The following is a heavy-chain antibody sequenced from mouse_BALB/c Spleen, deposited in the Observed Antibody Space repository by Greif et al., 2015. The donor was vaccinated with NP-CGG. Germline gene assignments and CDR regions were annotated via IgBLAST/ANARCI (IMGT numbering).Heavy chain of an antibody. V-gene: IGHV5-6*01. CDR1: GFTFRSYG. J-gene: IGHJ4*01. Sequence: EVKLMESGGDLVKPGGSLKLSCAASGFTFRSYGMSWVRQTPDKRLEWVATISSGGSYTYYPDSVKGRFTISRDNAKNTLYLQMSSLKSEDTAMYYCAMDYWGQGTSVTVSS. CDR2: ISSGGSYT. CDR3: AMDY.